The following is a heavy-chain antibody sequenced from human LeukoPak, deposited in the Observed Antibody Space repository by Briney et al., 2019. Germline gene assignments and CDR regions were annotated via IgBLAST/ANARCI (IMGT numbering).Heavy chain of an antibody. Sequence: PSETLSLTCTVSGGSFSSYYWSWIRQPPGKGLEWIGYIYYSGSTNYNPSLKSRVTISVDTSKNQFSLKLSSVTAADTAVYYCARAMCGVVIIPPPYYMDVWGKGTTVTVSS. J-gene: IGHJ6*03. CDR2: IYYSGST. CDR3: ARAMCGVVIIPPPYYMDV. D-gene: IGHD3-3*01. V-gene: IGHV4-59*01. CDR1: GGSFSSYY.